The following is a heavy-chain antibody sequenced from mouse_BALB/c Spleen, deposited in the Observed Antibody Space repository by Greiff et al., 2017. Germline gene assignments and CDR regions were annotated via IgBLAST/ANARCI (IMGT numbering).Heavy chain of an antibody. V-gene: IGHV3-6*02. D-gene: IGHD4-1*01. CDR3: ARETGTDAMDY. CDR2: ISYDGSN. Sequence: EVHLVESGPGLVKPSQSLSLTCSVTGYSITSGYYWNWIRQFPGNKLEWMGYISYDGSNNYNPSLKNRISITRDTSKNQFFLKLNSVTTEDTATYYCARETGTDAMDYWGQGTSVTVSS. J-gene: IGHJ4*01. CDR1: GYSITSGYY.